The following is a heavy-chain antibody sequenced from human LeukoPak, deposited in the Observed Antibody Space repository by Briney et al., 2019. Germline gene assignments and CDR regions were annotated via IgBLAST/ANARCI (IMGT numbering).Heavy chain of an antibody. CDR3: ARPAYCDGTNCGYWLDP. CDR2: INPRGDIT. Sequence: ASVKVSCKTYGSTFTWFLIHWVRQAPGQGLEWVGTINPRGDITSYAQRFQGRVTLTEDTSTSTFYMELSSLTSDDTAVYFCARPAYCDGTNCGYWLDPWGPGTLVTVSS. CDR1: GSTFTWFL. V-gene: IGHV1-46*01. D-gene: IGHD2-21*01. J-gene: IGHJ5*02.